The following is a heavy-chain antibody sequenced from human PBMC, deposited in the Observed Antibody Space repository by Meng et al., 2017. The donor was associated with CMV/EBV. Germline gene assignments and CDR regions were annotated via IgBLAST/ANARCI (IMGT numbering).Heavy chain of an antibody. CDR1: GGSISSSSYY. J-gene: IGHJ6*02. D-gene: IGHD5-12*01. CDR2: IYYSGST. V-gene: IGHV4-39*07. Sequence: SETLSLTCTVSGGSISSSSYYWGWIRQPPGMGLEWIGSIYYSGSTYYNPSLKSRVTISVDTSKNQFSLKLSSVTAADTAVYYCAKISYSGYSYYYYYYGMDVWGQGTTVTVSS. CDR3: AKISYSGYSYYYYYYGMDV.